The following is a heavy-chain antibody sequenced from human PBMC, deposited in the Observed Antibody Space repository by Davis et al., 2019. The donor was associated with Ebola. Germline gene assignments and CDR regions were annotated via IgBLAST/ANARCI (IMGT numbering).Heavy chain of an antibody. CDR3: AIECSTVTTVWFDP. CDR1: GYTFTNYG. CDR2: INPHNGNT. D-gene: IGHD4-11*01. J-gene: IGHJ5*02. Sequence: AASVKVSCKTSGYTFTNYGITWVRQAPGQGLEWMGWINPHNGNTNYAQNVQGRVTMTTDTSTSTAYMELRSLRSDDTAVYYCAIECSTVTTVWFDPWGQGTLVTVSS. V-gene: IGHV1-18*04.